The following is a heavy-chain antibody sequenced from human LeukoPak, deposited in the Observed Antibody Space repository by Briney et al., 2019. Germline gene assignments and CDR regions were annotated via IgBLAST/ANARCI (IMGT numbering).Heavy chain of an antibody. Sequence: GRSLRLSCAASGFTFSSYGMHWVRQAPGKGLEWVSAISGSGGSTYYADSVKGRFTISRDNSKNTLYLQMNSLRAEDTAVYYCAKDHGLLWFGELSSFDYWGQGTLVTVSS. D-gene: IGHD3-10*01. V-gene: IGHV3-23*01. J-gene: IGHJ4*02. CDR3: AKDHGLLWFGELSSFDY. CDR1: GFTFSSYG. CDR2: ISGSGGST.